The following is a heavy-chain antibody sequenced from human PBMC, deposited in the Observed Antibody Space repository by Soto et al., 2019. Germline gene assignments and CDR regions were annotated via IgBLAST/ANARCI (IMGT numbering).Heavy chain of an antibody. Sequence: ASVKVSCKASGYTFTSYYMHWVRQAPGRGLEWMGIIDPSGGSTSYAQKFQGRVTMTEDTSTDTAYMELSSLRSEDTAVYYCATDPSSGYLRSLGWGQGTLVTVSS. CDR1: GYTFTSYY. D-gene: IGHD3-22*01. CDR2: IDPSGGST. J-gene: IGHJ4*02. CDR3: ATDPSSGYLRSLG. V-gene: IGHV1-46*01.